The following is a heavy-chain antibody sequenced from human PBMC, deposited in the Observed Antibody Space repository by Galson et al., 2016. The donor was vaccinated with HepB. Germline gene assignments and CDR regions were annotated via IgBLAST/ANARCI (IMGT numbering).Heavy chain of an antibody. Sequence: SLRLSCAASGFTFSHTWMSWVRQSPGKGLEWVANINQDKSQEVYVDSVKGRFTISRDNAKNSLFLQMNSLRAEDTAMYFCADPPCGFWGQGTLVAVSS. CDR3: ADPPCGF. D-gene: IGHD6-25*01. J-gene: IGHJ4*01. V-gene: IGHV3-7*01. CDR2: INQDKSQE. CDR1: GFTFSHTW.